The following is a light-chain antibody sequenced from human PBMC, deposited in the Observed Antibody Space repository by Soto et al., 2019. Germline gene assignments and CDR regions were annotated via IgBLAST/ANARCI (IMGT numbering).Light chain of an antibody. J-gene: IGLJ2*01. CDR1: RSDVGSYNL. V-gene: IGLV2-23*02. CDR3: CSYAGSSTLV. CDR2: EVS. Sequence: QSALTQPASVSGSPGQSITISCTGTRSDVGSYNLVSWYQQHPGKAPQLMIYEVSKRPSGVSNRFSGSKSGNTASLTISGLHAEDEADYYCCSYAGSSTLVFGGGTQLTVL.